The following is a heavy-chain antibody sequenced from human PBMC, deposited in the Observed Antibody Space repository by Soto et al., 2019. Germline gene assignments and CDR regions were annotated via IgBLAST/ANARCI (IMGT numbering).Heavy chain of an antibody. Sequence: QVQLQESGPGLVEASQTLSLTCTVSGATISSGGFYWSWIRQRPGKGLEWIGHIYYTGSTCYNPSLNSRVPISVDMSRNQFSLKLRSVTAADTAKYFCARDDSFYGEPGYGMNVWGQGTTVTVSS. CDR2: IYYTGST. J-gene: IGHJ6*02. CDR3: ARDDSFYGEPGYGMNV. CDR1: GATISSGGFY. D-gene: IGHD4-17*01. V-gene: IGHV4-31*03.